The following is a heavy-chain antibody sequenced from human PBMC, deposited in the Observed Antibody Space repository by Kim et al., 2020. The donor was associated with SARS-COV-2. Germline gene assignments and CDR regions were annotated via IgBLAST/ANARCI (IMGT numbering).Heavy chain of an antibody. Sequence: DTYDPGSVKGRFTISRENAKNSLYLQMNSLRAGDTAVYYCARADTNSFDIWGQGTMVTVSS. V-gene: IGHV3-13*01. J-gene: IGHJ3*02. CDR3: ARADTNSFDI. CDR2: DT.